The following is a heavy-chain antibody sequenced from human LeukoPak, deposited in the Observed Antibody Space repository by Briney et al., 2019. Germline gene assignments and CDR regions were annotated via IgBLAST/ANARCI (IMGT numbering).Heavy chain of an antibody. Sequence: ASVKVSCKASGGTFSSYAISWVRPAPGQGLEWMGWMNPNSGNTGYAQKFQGRVTMTRNTSISTAYMELSSLRSEDTAVYYCARPYSSSYDAFDIWGQGTMVTVSS. V-gene: IGHV1-8*02. D-gene: IGHD6-6*01. CDR2: MNPNSGNT. CDR1: GGTFSSYA. J-gene: IGHJ3*02. CDR3: ARPYSSSYDAFDI.